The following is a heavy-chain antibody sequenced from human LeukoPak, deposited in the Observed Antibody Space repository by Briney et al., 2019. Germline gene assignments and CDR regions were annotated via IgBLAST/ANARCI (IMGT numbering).Heavy chain of an antibody. Sequence: SETLSLTCAVYGGSFSGYYWSWIRPPPGKGLEWVGEINHSGSTNYNPSLKSRVTISVDTSKNQFSLKLSSVTAADTAVYYCARLPSRIVVVPAARYYYYMDVWGKGTTVTVSS. D-gene: IGHD2-2*01. V-gene: IGHV4-34*01. J-gene: IGHJ6*03. CDR3: ARLPSRIVVVPAARYYYYMDV. CDR2: INHSGST. CDR1: GGSFSGYY.